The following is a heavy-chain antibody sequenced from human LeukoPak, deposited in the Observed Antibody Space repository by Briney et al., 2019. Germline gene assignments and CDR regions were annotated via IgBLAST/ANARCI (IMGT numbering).Heavy chain of an antibody. D-gene: IGHD3-22*01. Sequence: SETLSLTCAVYGGSFSGYYWSWIRQPPGKGLEWIGEINHSGSTNYNPSLKSRVTISVDTSKNQFSLKLSSVTAADTAVYYCASCDSSGYYFDYWGQGTLVTVSS. CDR1: GGSFSGYY. V-gene: IGHV4-34*01. CDR2: INHSGST. J-gene: IGHJ4*02. CDR3: ASCDSSGYYFDY.